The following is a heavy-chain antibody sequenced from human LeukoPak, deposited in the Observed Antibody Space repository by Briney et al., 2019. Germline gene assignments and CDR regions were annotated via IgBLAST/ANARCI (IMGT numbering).Heavy chain of an antibody. D-gene: IGHD5-18*01. CDR3: AREGGDLLGETAPRDYYYYGMDV. Sequence: GGSLRPSCAASGFTVSSNYMSWVRQAPGKGLEWVSVIYSGGSTYYADSVKGRFTISRDNSKNTLYLQMNSQRAEDTAVYYCAREGGDLLGETAPRDYYYYGMDVWGQGTTVTVSS. CDR2: IYSGGST. V-gene: IGHV3-66*01. J-gene: IGHJ6*02. CDR1: GFTVSSNY.